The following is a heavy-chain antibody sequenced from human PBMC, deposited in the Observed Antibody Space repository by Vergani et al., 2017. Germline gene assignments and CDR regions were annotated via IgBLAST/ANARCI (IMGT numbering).Heavy chain of an antibody. V-gene: IGHV4-4*02. CDR2: IYHSGST. Sequence: QVQLQESGPGLVKPSGTLSLTCAVSGGSISSSNWWSWVHQPPGKGLEWIGEIYHSGSTNYNPSLKSRVTISVDKSKNQFSLKLSSVTAADTAVYYCASRIAAAGSSYYYYYYMDVWCKGTTVTVSS. D-gene: IGHD6-13*01. J-gene: IGHJ6*03. CDR3: ASRIAAAGSSYYYYYYMDV. CDR1: GGSISSSNW.